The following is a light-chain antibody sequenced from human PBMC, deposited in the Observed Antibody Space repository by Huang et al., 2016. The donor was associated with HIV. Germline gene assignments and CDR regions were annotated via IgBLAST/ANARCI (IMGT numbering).Light chain of an antibody. CDR1: QSIATY. V-gene: IGKV1-39*01. J-gene: IGKJ5*01. Sequence: DIQMTQSPSSLSASVGDRVTITCRTSQSIATYLNWYQQKPVKAPILLIYAASSLQGGIPSRFRVSGSGTDFALTISSLQPEDFATYYCQQTYTTITFGQGTRLEIK. CDR2: AAS. CDR3: QQTYTTIT.